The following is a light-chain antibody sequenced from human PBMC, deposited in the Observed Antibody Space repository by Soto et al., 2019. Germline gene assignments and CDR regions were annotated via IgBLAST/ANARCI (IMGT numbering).Light chain of an antibody. CDR1: ESIATW. CDR3: HEYNSY. CDR2: DAS. Sequence: DVQMTQSPSSLSASVGDRVTITCRASESIATWLAWYKQKPGQAPKLLIYDASRLDSGVPSSFSGGGYGTEFTLSINGLDPADFATYYCHEYNSYFGPGTKLEI. V-gene: IGKV1-5*01. J-gene: IGKJ2*01.